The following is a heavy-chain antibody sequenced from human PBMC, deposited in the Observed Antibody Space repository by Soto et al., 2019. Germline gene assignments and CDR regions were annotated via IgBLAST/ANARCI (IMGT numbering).Heavy chain of an antibody. Sequence: EVQLVESGGDLVQPGGSLRLSCAASGFTVSSHYMNWVRQAPGKGLEWVSLIQSGGSTIYADSVKGRFTISRDNSKNTLFLQMNSLRVEDTAMYYCSRDDVYCSGGSCYGVPMDVSGRGTTVTVSS. J-gene: IGHJ6*03. V-gene: IGHV3-66*01. CDR1: GFTVSSHY. D-gene: IGHD2-15*01. CDR3: SRDDVYCSGGSCYGVPMDV. CDR2: IQSGGST.